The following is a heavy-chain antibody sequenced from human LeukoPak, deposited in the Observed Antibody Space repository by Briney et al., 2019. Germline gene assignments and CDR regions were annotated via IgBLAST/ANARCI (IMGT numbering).Heavy chain of an antibody. V-gene: IGHV4-39*01. Sequence: SETLSLTCTVSGGSISSSSYYLGWIRQPPGKGLEWIVSIYYSGSTYYNPSLKSRVTISVDTSKNQFSLKLSSVTAADTAVYYCARHQTTVTTSFDFDYWGQGTLVTVSS. CDR2: IYYSGST. J-gene: IGHJ4*02. CDR1: GGSISSSSYY. CDR3: ARHQTTVTTSFDFDY. D-gene: IGHD4-17*01.